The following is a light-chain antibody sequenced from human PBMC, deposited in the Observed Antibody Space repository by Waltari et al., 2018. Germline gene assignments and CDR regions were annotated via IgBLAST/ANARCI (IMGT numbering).Light chain of an antibody. Sequence: QSALTQPASVSGSPGQSITISCTGTNSDGGSYNFVSWFQQHRGKAPKLIIYDGSKRPSGISNRFSGSKSGNTASLTISGLQAGDETDYYCCSYAGSSTWVFGGGTKLTVL. CDR2: DGS. CDR1: NSDGGSYNF. V-gene: IGLV2-23*01. CDR3: CSYAGSSTWV. J-gene: IGLJ3*02.